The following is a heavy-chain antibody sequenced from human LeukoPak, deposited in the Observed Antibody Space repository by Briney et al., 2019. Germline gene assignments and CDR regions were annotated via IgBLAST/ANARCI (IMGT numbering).Heavy chain of an antibody. Sequence: SETLSLTCGVYGGSFSGYYWSWIRQSPGKGLEWIGEINHSGFTNSNPSLKSRVTMSADTSKNQFSLKVSSVTAADTAVYFCARSLGDVWGQGTMVTVSS. J-gene: IGHJ6*02. CDR2: INHSGFT. CDR1: GGSFSGYY. V-gene: IGHV4-34*01. CDR3: ARSLGDV.